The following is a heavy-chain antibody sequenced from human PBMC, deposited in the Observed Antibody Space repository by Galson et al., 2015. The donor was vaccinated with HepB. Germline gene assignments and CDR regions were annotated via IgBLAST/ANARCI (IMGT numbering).Heavy chain of an antibody. CDR2: LWPGNSDT. V-gene: IGHV5-51*03. CDR1: GYTFSNYW. D-gene: IGHD6-6*01. CDR3: ARLIATRRGADY. J-gene: IGHJ4*02. Sequence: QSGAEVKKPGESLKISCKGSGYTFSNYWIAWVRQMPGKGLEWMGILWPGNSDTRYSPSFQGQVTISADKSISTAYLQWSSLKASDTAMYYCARLIATRRGADYWGQGTLLTVYS.